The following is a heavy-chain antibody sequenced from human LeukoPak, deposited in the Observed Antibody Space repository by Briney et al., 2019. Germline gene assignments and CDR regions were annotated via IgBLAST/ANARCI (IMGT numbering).Heavy chain of an antibody. J-gene: IGHJ3*02. CDR1: AFTISTYA. D-gene: IGHD5-12*01. CDR3: AKALAYDPPNAFDI. Sequence: PGGSLRLSCAASAFTISTYAMTWVRQAPGKGLEWVSSITSSGATTYYADSVKGRFTISRDISKNTLYLQMNSLTAEDSAVYYCAKALAYDPPNAFDIRGQGTMVTVSS. CDR2: ITSSGATT. V-gene: IGHV3-23*01.